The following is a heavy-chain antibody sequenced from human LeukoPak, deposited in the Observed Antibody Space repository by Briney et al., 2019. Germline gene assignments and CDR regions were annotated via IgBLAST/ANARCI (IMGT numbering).Heavy chain of an antibody. CDR2: INSDGSWT. CDR1: GNYW. Sequence: GGSLRLSCAASGNYWMHWVRQAPGKGLAWVSHINSDGSWTSYADSVKGRFTISKDNAKNTVYLQMNNLRAEDTAVYYCVSFYETCWGRGTLVTVSS. J-gene: IGHJ4*02. CDR3: VSFYETC. D-gene: IGHD2-2*01. V-gene: IGHV3-74*01.